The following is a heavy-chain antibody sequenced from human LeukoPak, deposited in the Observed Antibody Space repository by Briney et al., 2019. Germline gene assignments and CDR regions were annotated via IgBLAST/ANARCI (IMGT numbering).Heavy chain of an antibody. J-gene: IGHJ3*02. D-gene: IGHD3-10*01. CDR1: GGSFSGYY. CDR3: AKSNGYGLVDI. V-gene: IGHV4-34*01. CDR2: INHSGST. Sequence: SETLSLTCAVYGGSFSGYYWSWIRQPPGKGLEWIGEINHSGSTNYNPSLKSRVTISVDTSKNQFSLKLDSVTAADTAVYYCAKSNGYGLVDIWGQGTMVTVSS.